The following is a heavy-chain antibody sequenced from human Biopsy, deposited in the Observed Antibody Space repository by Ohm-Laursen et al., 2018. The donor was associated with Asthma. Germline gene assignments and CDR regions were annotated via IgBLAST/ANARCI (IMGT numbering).Heavy chain of an antibody. V-gene: IGHV1-3*01. Sequence: ASVKVSCKASGGTFSSYAISWVRQAPGQSLEWMAWLNPVNGNTKYSQQFQGRVTITRDTSASTAYMELSSLASEDTAVFYCAREVGATRYDPWGQGTLVTVAS. CDR3: AREVGATRYDP. J-gene: IGHJ5*02. D-gene: IGHD1-26*01. CDR2: LNPVNGNT. CDR1: GGTFSSYA.